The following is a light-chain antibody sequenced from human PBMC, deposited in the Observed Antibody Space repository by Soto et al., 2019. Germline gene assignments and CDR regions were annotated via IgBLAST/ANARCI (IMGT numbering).Light chain of an antibody. CDR1: SSDVGGYNY. J-gene: IGLJ2*01. CDR3: SSYAGSNSVV. Sequence: QSVLTQPPSASGSPGQSVTISCTGTSSDVGGYNYVSWYQQHPGKAPKLMIFEVSKRPSGVPDRFSGSKSGNTASLPVSGLQAEDEADYCCSSYAGSNSVVFGGGTELTVL. CDR2: EVS. V-gene: IGLV2-8*01.